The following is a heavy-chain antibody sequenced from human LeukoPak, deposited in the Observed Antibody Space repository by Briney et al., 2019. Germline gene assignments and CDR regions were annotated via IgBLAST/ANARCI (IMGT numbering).Heavy chain of an antibody. J-gene: IGHJ4*02. D-gene: IGHD6-13*01. Sequence: GGSLRLSCAASGFTFSSYGMHWVRQAPGKGLDWVAFIRYDGSNKYYADSVKGRFTISRDNSKSTLYLQMNSLRAEDTAVYYCAKDPAGIAAAGSRRVPYYFDYWGQGTLVTVSS. CDR1: GFTFSSYG. V-gene: IGHV3-30*02. CDR3: AKDPAGIAAAGSRRVPYYFDY. CDR2: IRYDGSNK.